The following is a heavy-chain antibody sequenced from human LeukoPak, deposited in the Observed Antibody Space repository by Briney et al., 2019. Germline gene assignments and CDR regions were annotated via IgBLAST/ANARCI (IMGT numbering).Heavy chain of an antibody. CDR1: GYTFTSYD. J-gene: IGHJ4*02. V-gene: IGHV1-8*01. Sequence: GASVKVSCKASGYTFTSYDINWVRQATGQGLEWMGWMNPNSGNTGYAQKFQGRVTMTRNTSISTAYMELSSLRSEDTAVYYCARAPSVRLKNSGSYYFGYWGQGTLVTVSS. CDR2: MNPNSGNT. CDR3: ARAPSVRLKNSGSYYFGY. D-gene: IGHD1-26*01.